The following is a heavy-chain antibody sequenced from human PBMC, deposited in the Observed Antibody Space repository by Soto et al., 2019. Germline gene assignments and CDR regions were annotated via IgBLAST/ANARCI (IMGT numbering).Heavy chain of an antibody. CDR1: GFSFGDYA. Sequence: GGSLRLSCTTSGFSFGDYAMTWVRQAPGKGLEWVGFVRNPGYGGTTEYATSVKGRFIISRDDSMSSAYLQLNSLKVDDSAVYYCVRGSFGYYGPWGQGTLVTVSS. V-gene: IGHV3-49*04. J-gene: IGHJ5*02. CDR2: VRNPGYGGTT. D-gene: IGHD3-3*01. CDR3: VRGSFGYYGP.